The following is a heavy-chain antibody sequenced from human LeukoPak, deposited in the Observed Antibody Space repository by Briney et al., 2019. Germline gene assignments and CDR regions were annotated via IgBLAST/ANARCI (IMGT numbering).Heavy chain of an antibody. Sequence: GRSMRLSCAASGFTFSSYAMHWVRQAPGKGLEWVAVISYDGSNKYYADSVKGRFTISRDTSNNTLYLQMNSLRAEDTAVYYCARDLDTAMAHDYWCQGTLVTVSS. CDR2: ISYDGSNK. D-gene: IGHD5-18*01. J-gene: IGHJ4*02. CDR1: GFTFSSYA. V-gene: IGHV3-30*04. CDR3: ARDLDTAMAHDY.